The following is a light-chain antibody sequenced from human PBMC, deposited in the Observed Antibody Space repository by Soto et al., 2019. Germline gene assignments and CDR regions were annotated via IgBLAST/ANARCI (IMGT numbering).Light chain of an antibody. CDR2: DAS. J-gene: IGKJ4*01. Sequence: EIVLTQSPATLSLSPGERATLSCRASQSLSTSLAWYQQKPGQAPRLLIYDASNRATGTAARFSGSGSGTDFTLSISSLEPEDSAVYYCQHRSNWPLTFGGGTKVDIK. CDR3: QHRSNWPLT. V-gene: IGKV3-11*01. CDR1: QSLSTS.